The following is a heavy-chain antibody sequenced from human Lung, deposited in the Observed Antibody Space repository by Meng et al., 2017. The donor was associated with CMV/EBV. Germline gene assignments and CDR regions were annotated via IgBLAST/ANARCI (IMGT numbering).Heavy chain of an antibody. V-gene: IGHV3-21*01. CDR1: GFTFSSYS. Sequence: GESLKISCAASGFTFSSYSMNWFRQAPGKGLEWVSCISSSGSYISYADSVKGRFIISRDNSKNSLYLQMNSLRAEETAVYYCEPTYYPDSSGYYPFDYWGQGTXVTVYS. J-gene: IGHJ4*02. CDR3: EPTYYPDSSGYYPFDY. CDR2: ISSSGSYI. D-gene: IGHD3-22*01.